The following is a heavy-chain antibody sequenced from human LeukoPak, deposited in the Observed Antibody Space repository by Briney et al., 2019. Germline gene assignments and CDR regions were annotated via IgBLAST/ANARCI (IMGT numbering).Heavy chain of an antibody. CDR3: ASLSHCTPSSCFDY. D-gene: IGHD2-8*01. CDR2: AFYTGST. CDR1: GASISHYY. V-gene: IGHV4-59*01. Sequence: SETLSLTCTVSGASISHYYWSWIRQPPGRGLEWIGCAFYTGSTNYNPSLKSRVTISIDTSKSQFSLRLTSVTAADTAIYYCASLSHCTPSSCFDYWGRETLVPVSS. J-gene: IGHJ4*02.